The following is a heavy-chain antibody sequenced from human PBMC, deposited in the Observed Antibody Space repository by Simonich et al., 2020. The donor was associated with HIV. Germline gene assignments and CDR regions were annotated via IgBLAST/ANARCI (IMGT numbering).Heavy chain of an antibody. D-gene: IGHD2-21*02. Sequence: QVQLQQWGVGLLKPSETLSLTCAVYGRSLSGSYWSWIRQPPGKGLEGIGEISHSGNTNYNPSLKSRVTISVDTTKNQFSLKLNSLTAADTAVYYCARGGACSGDCDNWFDSWGQGTLVTVSS. J-gene: IGHJ5*01. V-gene: IGHV4-34*01. CDR1: GRSLSGSY. CDR3: ARGGACSGDCDNWFDS. CDR2: ISHSGNT.